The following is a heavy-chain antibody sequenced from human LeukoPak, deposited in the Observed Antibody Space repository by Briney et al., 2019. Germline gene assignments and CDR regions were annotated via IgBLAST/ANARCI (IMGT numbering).Heavy chain of an antibody. CDR1: GFTFSNYA. V-gene: IGHV3-30-3*01. CDR3: ARPLTMIRGLIWSGAFDI. D-gene: IGHD3-10*01. J-gene: IGHJ3*02. Sequence: GGSLRLSCAASGFTFSNYAMHWVRQAPGKGLEWVAVISYDGSDKSHADSVKGRFTISRDNSKNTLYLQMNSLRAEDTAVYYCARPLTMIRGLIWSGAFDIWGQGTMVTVSS. CDR2: ISYDGSDK.